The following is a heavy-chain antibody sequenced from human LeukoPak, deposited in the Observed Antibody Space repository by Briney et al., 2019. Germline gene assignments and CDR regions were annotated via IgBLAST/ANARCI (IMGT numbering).Heavy chain of an antibody. D-gene: IGHD6-13*01. CDR3: AKDRGSSWTFDY. CDR2: VRYDGSNK. Sequence: GRSLRLSCVASGFTFSSYGMHWVRQAPGKGLEWVAFVRYDGSNKYYADSVKGRFTISRDNSKNTMYLQMNSLRVEDTAVYYCAKDRGSSWTFDYWGQGTLVTVSS. V-gene: IGHV3-30*02. J-gene: IGHJ4*02. CDR1: GFTFSSYG.